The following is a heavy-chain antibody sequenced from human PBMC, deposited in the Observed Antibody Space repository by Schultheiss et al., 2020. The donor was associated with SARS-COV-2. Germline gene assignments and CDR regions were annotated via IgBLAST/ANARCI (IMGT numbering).Heavy chain of an antibody. V-gene: IGHV4-39*07. CDR1: GGSISSGGYY. CDR3: AIFLGSGGPDY. J-gene: IGHJ4*02. Sequence: SETLSLTCTVSGGSISSGGYYWSWIRQHPGKGLEWIGSLYYSGSTYYNPSLESRVTISVDKSKNQFSLNLSSVTAADTAVYYCAIFLGSGGPDYWGQGTLVTVSS. CDR2: LYYSGST. D-gene: IGHD2-21*01.